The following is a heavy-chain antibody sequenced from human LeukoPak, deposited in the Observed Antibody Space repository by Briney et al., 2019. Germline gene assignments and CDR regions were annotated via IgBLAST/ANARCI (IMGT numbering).Heavy chain of an antibody. CDR2: INPSGGST. D-gene: IGHD3-22*01. CDR3: ARDHRPSFGAMIVDDY. J-gene: IGHJ4*02. Sequence: ASVKVSCKASGYTFTNYYMHWVRQAPGQGLEWMGIINPSGGSTSYAQKFQGRVTMTRDTSTSTVYMELSSLRSEDTAVYYCARDHRPSFGAMIVDDYWGQGTLVTVSS. V-gene: IGHV1-46*01. CDR1: GYTFTNYY.